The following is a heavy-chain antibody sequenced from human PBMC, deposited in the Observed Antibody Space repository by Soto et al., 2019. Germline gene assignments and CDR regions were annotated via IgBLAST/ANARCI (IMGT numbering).Heavy chain of an antibody. CDR1: GFKSGDYG. D-gene: IGHD3-16*01. Sequence: GGSLRLSCAASGFKSGDYGVSWVRQAPGKGLEWVAGVNWNGAYTRYADSVKGRFTISRDDAQNSVYLQINSLRAEDTAFYHCARAGGAATLGAFDIWGQGTKVTVSS. CDR3: ARAGGAATLGAFDI. V-gene: IGHV3-20*01. J-gene: IGHJ3*02. CDR2: VNWNGAYT.